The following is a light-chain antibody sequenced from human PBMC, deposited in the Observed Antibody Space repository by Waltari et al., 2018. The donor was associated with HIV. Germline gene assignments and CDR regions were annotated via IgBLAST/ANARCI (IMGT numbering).Light chain of an antibody. CDR2: SNN. CDR3: ATWDDTLSGPV. V-gene: IGLV1-44*01. J-gene: IGLJ3*02. CDR1: ISNIGSNS. Sequence: QSVLTQPTSASGTPGQKITISCSGTISNIGSNSLNWYQQFSGAAPKLLIFSNNQHPSGVPARFSGSKSGSAASLAISGLHSDDEAIYHCATWDDTLSGPVFGGGTKLTVL.